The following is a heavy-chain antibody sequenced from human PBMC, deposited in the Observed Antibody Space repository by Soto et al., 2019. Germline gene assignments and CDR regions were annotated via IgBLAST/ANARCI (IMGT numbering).Heavy chain of an antibody. V-gene: IGHV3-33*01. J-gene: IGHJ3*02. Sequence: PGGSLRLSCAASGFTFSSYGMHWVRQAPGKGLEWVAVIWYDGSNKYYADSVKGRFTISRDNSKNTLYLQMNSLRAEDTAVYYCARDSDIVVVVAAHDAFDIWGQGTMVTVSS. CDR1: GFTFSSYG. CDR2: IWYDGSNK. CDR3: ARDSDIVVVVAAHDAFDI. D-gene: IGHD2-15*01.